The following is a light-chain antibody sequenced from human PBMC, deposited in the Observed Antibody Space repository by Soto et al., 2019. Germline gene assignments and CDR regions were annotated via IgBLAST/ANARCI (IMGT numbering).Light chain of an antibody. V-gene: IGKV1-27*01. CDR1: QGISSY. CDR2: AAS. CDR3: QKYNSAPLT. J-gene: IGKJ4*01. Sequence: IQITQSPSSLSDSVGARVTVTCRATQGISSYLAWYQQKPGKVPKVLIYAASTLQSGVPSRFSGSGSGTDFTLTISSLQPEDAATYYCQKYNSAPLTFGGGTKVDIK.